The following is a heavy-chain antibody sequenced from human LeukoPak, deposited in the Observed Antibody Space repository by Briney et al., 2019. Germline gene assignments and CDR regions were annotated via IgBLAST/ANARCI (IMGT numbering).Heavy chain of an antibody. CDR2: INSDGSST. J-gene: IGHJ3*02. CDR1: GFTFSSYG. CDR3: ARRSAAKDAFDI. Sequence: AGGSLRLSCAASGFTFSSYGMHWVRQARGKGLVWVSRINSDGSSTSYADPVKGRFTISRDNARNTLYLQMNSLRAEDTAVYYCARRSAAKDAFDIWGQGTMVTVSS. D-gene: IGHD6-25*01. V-gene: IGHV3-74*01.